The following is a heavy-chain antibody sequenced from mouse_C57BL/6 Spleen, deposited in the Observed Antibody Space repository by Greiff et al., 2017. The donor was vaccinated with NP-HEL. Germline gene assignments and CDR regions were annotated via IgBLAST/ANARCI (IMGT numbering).Heavy chain of an antibody. CDR1: GYTFTNYW. Sequence: VQLQQSGAELVRPGTSVKMSCKASGYTFTNYWIGWVKQRPGHGLEWIGDIYTGGGYTYYNEKFKGKATLTADKSSNTTYMQFSSLTSEDSAIYYCARGDCNYAYWGQGTTLTVSA. CDR2: IYTGGGYT. J-gene: IGHJ2*01. CDR3: ARGDCNYAY. D-gene: IGHD2-1*01. V-gene: IGHV1-63*01.